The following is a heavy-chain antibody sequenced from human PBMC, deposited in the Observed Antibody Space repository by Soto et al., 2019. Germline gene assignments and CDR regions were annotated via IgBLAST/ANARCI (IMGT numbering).Heavy chain of an antibody. CDR2: IKSKTDGGTT. CDR1: GFTFSNAW. J-gene: IGHJ6*02. V-gene: IGHV3-15*07. CDR3: TTDSQVTTGTYYYYGMDV. D-gene: IGHD4-4*01. Sequence: PGGSLRLSCAASGFTFSNAWMNWVRQAPGKGLEWVGRIKSKTDGGTTDYAAPVKGRFTISRDDSKSTLYLQMNSLKTEDTAVYYCTTDSQVTTGTYYYYGMDVWGQGTTVTVSS.